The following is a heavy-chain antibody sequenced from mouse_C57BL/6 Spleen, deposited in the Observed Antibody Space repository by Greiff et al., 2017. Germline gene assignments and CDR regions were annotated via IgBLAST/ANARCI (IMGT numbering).Heavy chain of an antibody. D-gene: IGHD2-4*01. V-gene: IGHV1-26*01. CDR1: GYTFTDYS. Sequence: VQLQQSGPELVKPGASVKISCKASGYTFTDYSMNWVKQSHGKSLEWIGDINPKNGGTSYNQKFKGKATLTVDKSSSPADMELRSLTSEDSAVYYCARRGYYDYDYAMDYWGQGTSVTVAS. CDR2: INPKNGGT. CDR3: ARRGYYDYDYAMDY. J-gene: IGHJ4*01.